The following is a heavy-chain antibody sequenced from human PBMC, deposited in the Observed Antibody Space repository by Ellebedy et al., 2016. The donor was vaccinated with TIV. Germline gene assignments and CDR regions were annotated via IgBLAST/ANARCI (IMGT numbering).Heavy chain of an antibody. D-gene: IGHD3-16*01. Sequence: SETLSLTCAVSGVSGSNYYWSWIRQPPGKGLEWIGEISQNEGTNYNPSLKSRVTMSVDTSKNQFSLTLSSVTAADTAVYYCARGSDRSKVGFWGQGTLVTVSS. V-gene: IGHV4-34*01. CDR3: ARGSDRSKVGF. CDR2: ISQNEGT. J-gene: IGHJ4*02. CDR1: GVSGSNYY.